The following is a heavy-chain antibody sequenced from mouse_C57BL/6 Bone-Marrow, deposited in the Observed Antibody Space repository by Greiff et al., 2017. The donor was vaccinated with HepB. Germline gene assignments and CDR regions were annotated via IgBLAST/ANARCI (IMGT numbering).Heavy chain of an antibody. CDR2: IDPSDSYT. CDR1: GYTFTSYW. V-gene: IGHV1-69*01. CDR3: AKKFITTPHWYFDV. J-gene: IGHJ1*03. Sequence: QVQLKQPGAELVMPGASVKLSCKASGYTFTSYWMHWVKQRPGQGLEWIGEIDPSDSYTNYNQKFKGKSTLTVDKSSSTAYMQLSSLTSEDSAVYYCAKKFITTPHWYFDVWGTGTTVTVSS. D-gene: IGHD1-1*01.